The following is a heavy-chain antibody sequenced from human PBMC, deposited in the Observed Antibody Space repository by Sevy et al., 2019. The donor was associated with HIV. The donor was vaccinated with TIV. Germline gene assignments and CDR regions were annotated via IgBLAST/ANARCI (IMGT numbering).Heavy chain of an antibody. CDR1: GFTFGYFA. V-gene: IGHV3-23*01. J-gene: IGHJ4*02. CDR3: AKDTSGWYDALDQ. CDR2: ISPNGATS. Sequence: GGSLRVSCEVSGFTFGYFAMSWVRQAPGKGLEWVSGISPNGATSHYAASVRGRFTISRDNSKNRMYLQMSSLRAEDTAQYYCAKDTSGWYDALDQRGQGTLVTVSS. D-gene: IGHD6-19*01.